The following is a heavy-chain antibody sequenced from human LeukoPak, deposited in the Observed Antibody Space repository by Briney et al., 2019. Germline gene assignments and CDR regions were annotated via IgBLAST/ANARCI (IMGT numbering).Heavy chain of an antibody. J-gene: IGHJ4*02. CDR2: ISGSGGST. Sequence: GGSLRLSCAASGFTFSSYAMSWVRQAPGKGLEWVSAISGSGGSTYYADSVKGRFTISRDNSKNTLYLQMSSLRAEDTAVYYCAKGKDSSSWYALDYWGQGTLVTVSS. V-gene: IGHV3-23*01. CDR3: AKGKDSSSWYALDY. CDR1: GFTFSSYA. D-gene: IGHD6-13*01.